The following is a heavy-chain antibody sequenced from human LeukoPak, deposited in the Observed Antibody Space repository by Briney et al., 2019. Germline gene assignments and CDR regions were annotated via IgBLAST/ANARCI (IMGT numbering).Heavy chain of an antibody. CDR1: GFTFSTYA. D-gene: IGHD3-3*01. Sequence: PGGSLRLSCAASGFTFSTYAMNWVRQAPGRGLEWVSGITGSGDDAYYADSVKGRFTISRDNSKNTLYLQMNSLTAEDTALYFCAKNVLQGFGVINPFIWGQGTTVTVSS. CDR3: AKNVLQGFGVINPFI. V-gene: IGHV3-23*01. J-gene: IGHJ3*01. CDR2: ITGSGDDA.